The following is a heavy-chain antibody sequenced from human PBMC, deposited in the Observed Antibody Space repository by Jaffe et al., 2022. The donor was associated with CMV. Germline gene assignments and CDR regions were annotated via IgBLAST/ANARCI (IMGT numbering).Heavy chain of an antibody. Sequence: QVQLVESGGGLVKPGGSLRLSCAASGFTFSDYYMSWIRQAPGKGLEWVSYISSSSSYTNYADSVKGRFTISRDNAKNSLYLQMNSLRAEDTAVYYCAREARFFFHYDSSGYYPPDAFDIWGQGTMVTVSS. J-gene: IGHJ3*02. V-gene: IGHV3-11*06. CDR1: GFTFSDYY. CDR2: ISSSSSYT. CDR3: AREARFFFHYDSSGYYPPDAFDI. D-gene: IGHD3-22*01.